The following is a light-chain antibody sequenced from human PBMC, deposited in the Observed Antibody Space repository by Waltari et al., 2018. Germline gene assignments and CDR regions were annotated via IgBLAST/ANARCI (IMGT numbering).Light chain of an antibody. J-gene: IGKJ1*01. Sequence: DIVMTQSPDSLAVSLGERATINCKSSQSVLYSSNNKNYLAWYQQKPGQPPKRLIYWASTRESGVPDRFSGSGSGTDFTITISSLQAEDVAVYYCQQYYSTPPTFGQGTKVEIK. CDR2: WAS. CDR1: QSVLYSSNNKNY. V-gene: IGKV4-1*01. CDR3: QQYYSTPPT.